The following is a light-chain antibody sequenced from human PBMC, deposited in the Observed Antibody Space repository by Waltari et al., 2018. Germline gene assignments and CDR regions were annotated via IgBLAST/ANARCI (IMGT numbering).Light chain of an antibody. J-gene: IGLJ3*02. CDR1: SSDVGNYDL. CDR2: EGS. V-gene: IGLV2-23*01. Sequence: QSALTQPASVSGSPGQSITISCTGTSSDVGNYDLVSWYQQHPGKVPKPIIYEGSKRPSGVSNRFSGSKSGNTASLTISGLQAEDEADYYCCSYAGSTLVFGGGTKLTVL. CDR3: CSYAGSTLV.